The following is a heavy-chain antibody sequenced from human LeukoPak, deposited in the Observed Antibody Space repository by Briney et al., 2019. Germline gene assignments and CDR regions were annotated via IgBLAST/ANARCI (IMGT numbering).Heavy chain of an antibody. CDR3: ARLRFLEWSVFEDYGMDV. V-gene: IGHV3-33*01. CDR2: IWYDGSNK. J-gene: IGHJ6*02. Sequence: PGRSLRLSCAASGFTFSSYGMHWVRQAPGKGLEWVAVIWYDGSNKYYADSVKGRFTISRDNSKNTLYLQMNSLRAEDTAVYYCARLRFLEWSVFEDYGMDVWGQGTTVTVSS. D-gene: IGHD3-3*01. CDR1: GFTFSSYG.